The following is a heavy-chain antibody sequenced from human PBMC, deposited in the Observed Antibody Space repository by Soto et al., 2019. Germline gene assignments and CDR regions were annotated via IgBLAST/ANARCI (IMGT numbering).Heavy chain of an antibody. D-gene: IGHD3-16*02. J-gene: IGHJ5*02. CDR2: IDEDGSA. V-gene: IGHV4-34*01. CDR3: ARDRRASNFLPRWFDP. Sequence: QVQLQQWGAGLLKPSETLSLTCVVSGGSFSSYHWAWIRQTPVKGLEWIGEIDEDGSARYNPSLQGRVTLSVDTPKNHLSLSLTSVTAADTAVYYCARDRRASNFLPRWFDPWGQGTLVTVSS. CDR1: GGSFSSYH.